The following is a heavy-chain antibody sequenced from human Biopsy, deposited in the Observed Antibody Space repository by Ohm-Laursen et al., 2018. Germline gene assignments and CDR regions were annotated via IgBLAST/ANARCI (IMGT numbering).Heavy chain of an antibody. CDR2: INPYNGDT. J-gene: IGHJ6*02. D-gene: IGHD2-2*01. V-gene: IGHV1-18*01. CDR1: GYTFINYG. Sequence: ASVKVSCKTSGYTFINYGFSWVRQAPGQGLEWMGWINPYNGDTNYAQKLQGRVTMTTDTSTSTAYMELRSLRSDDTAVYYCARDYQPTIITIHYYYYGMDVWGQGTTVTVSS. CDR3: ARDYQPTIITIHYYYYGMDV.